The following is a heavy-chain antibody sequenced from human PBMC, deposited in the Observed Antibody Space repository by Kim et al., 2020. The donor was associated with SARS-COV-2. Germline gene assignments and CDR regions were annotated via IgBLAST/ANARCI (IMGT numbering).Heavy chain of an antibody. CDR2: INHSGST. J-gene: IGHJ6*02. CDR1: GGSFSGYY. Sequence: SETLSLTCAVYGGSFSGYYWSWIRQPPGKGLEWIGEINHSGSTNYNPSLKSRVTISVDTSKNQFSLKLSSVTAADTAVYYCARVGNIVVVPAARENYYYYGMDVWAQGTTVTVSS. V-gene: IGHV4-34*01. D-gene: IGHD2-2*01. CDR3: ARVGNIVVVPAARENYYYYGMDV.